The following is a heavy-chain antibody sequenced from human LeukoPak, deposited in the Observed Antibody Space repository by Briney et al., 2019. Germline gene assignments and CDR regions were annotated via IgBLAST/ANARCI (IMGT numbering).Heavy chain of an antibody. CDR3: ARRKTATNYFDS. V-gene: IGHV4-39*07. CDR2: INHSEST. D-gene: IGHD1-1*01. J-gene: IGHJ4*02. CDR1: GGSINSSNYY. Sequence: PSETLSLTCTVSGGSINSSNYYWGWIRQTPGKGLEWIGEINHSESTKYTPSLKNQVTISVDRSKNQFSLSLTSVTAADTALYFCARRKTATNYFDSWGQGSLVTVSS.